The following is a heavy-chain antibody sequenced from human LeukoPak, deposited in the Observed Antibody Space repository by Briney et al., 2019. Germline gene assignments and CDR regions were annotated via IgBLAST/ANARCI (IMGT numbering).Heavy chain of an antibody. CDR2: INPNSGGT. CDR1: GYTFTGYY. D-gene: IGHD5-12*01. V-gene: IGHV1-2*04. Sequence: ASVKVSCKASGYTFTGYYMHWVRQAPGQWREWMGWINPNSGGTNYSQKFQGWATMTRDTSISTAYMELSRLRSDDTAVYYCAREILGYSGYDSRAFDIWGQGTMVTVSS. CDR3: AREILGYSGYDSRAFDI. J-gene: IGHJ3*02.